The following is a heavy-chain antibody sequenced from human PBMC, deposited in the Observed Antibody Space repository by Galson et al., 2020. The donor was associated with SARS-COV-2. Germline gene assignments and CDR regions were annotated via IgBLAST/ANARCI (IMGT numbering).Heavy chain of an antibody. J-gene: IGHJ4*02. CDR3: ASGFYCDY. CDR1: GFAFNTYA. Sequence: GGSLRLSCAASGFAFNTYALHWVRQAPGKGLEWMAVISYDGATKYHAESVKGRFTISRDNSKNTLYLQMNSLRAEDSAMYYCASGFYCDYWGQGTQVTVSS. CDR2: ISYDGATK. V-gene: IGHV3-30*04. D-gene: IGHD3-3*01.